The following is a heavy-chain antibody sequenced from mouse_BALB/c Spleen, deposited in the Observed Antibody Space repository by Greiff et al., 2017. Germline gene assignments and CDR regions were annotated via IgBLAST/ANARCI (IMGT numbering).Heavy chain of an antibody. Sequence: VMLVESGPGLVAPSQSLSITCTVSGFSLTSYGVHWVRQPPGKGLEWLGVIWAGGSTNYNSALMSRLSISKDNSKSQVFLKMNSLQTDDTAMYYCARDGGYYGYWFAYWGQGTLVTVSA. V-gene: IGHV2-9*02. CDR1: GFSLTSYG. CDR3: ARDGGYYGYWFAY. CDR2: IWAGGST. J-gene: IGHJ3*01. D-gene: IGHD1-2*01.